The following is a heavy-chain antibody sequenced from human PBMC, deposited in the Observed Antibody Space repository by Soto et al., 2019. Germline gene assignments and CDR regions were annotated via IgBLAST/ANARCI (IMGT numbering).Heavy chain of an antibody. V-gene: IGHV1-18*01. D-gene: IGHD3-3*01. CDR1: GYTFTSYG. Sequence: ASVKVSCKASGYTFTSYGISWVRQAPGEGLEWMGWISAYNGNTNYAQKLQGRVTMTTDTSTSTAYMELRSLRSDDTAVYYWARAGASYYDFPFDPGAKDTLVTAPS. J-gene: IGHJ5*02. CDR2: ISAYNGNT. CDR3: ARAGASYYDFPFDP.